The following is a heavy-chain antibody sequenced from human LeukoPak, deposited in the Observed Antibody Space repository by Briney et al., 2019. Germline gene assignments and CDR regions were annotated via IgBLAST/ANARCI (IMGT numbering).Heavy chain of an antibody. Sequence: GRSLRLSCAASGFTFDDYVMHWVRQAPGKGLEWVSSISWNSNSIGYADSVKGRFTISSDNAQNSLYLQMNSLRPEDTAFYYCAKEITGSEGYFDSWGQGTLVTVFS. CDR1: GFTFDDYV. J-gene: IGHJ4*02. V-gene: IGHV3-9*01. CDR3: AKEITGSEGYFDS. CDR2: ISWNSNSI. D-gene: IGHD1-26*01.